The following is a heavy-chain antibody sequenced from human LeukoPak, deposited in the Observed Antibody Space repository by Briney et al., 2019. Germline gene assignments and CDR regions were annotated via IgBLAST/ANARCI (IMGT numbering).Heavy chain of an antibody. V-gene: IGHV3-48*03. J-gene: IGHJ4*02. CDR2: SSSSGGAI. CDR1: GFTFSSYE. Sequence: PGGSLRLSCAASGFTFSSYEMNWVRQAPGKGLEWVSYSSSSGGAIYYADSVKGRFTISRDNAKNSLYLQMNSLRAEDTAVYYCARDRRVGTFDYWGQRTLVTVSS. CDR3: ARDRRVGTFDY.